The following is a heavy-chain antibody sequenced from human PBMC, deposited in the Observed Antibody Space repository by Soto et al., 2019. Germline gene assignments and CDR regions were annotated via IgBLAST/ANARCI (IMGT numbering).Heavy chain of an antibody. D-gene: IGHD4-17*01. CDR2: IYYSGST. J-gene: IGHJ3*02. Sequence: QVQLQESGPGLVEPSETLSLTCTVSGGSISSYYWSWIRQPPGKGLEWIGYIYYSGSTNYNPSLKSRVTISVDTSKNQFSLKLSSVTAADTAVYYCARRYGDAFDIWGQGTMVTVSS. CDR1: GGSISSYY. V-gene: IGHV4-59*01. CDR3: ARRYGDAFDI.